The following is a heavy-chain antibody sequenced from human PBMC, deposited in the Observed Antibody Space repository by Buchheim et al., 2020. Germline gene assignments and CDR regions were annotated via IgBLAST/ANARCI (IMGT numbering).Heavy chain of an antibody. CDR3: ARGRGTYYFDF. V-gene: IGHV3-74*01. CDR2: INSDGSST. J-gene: IGHJ4*02. CDR1: GFTFSSXW. Sequence: EVQLVESGGGLVQPGGSLRLSCAASGFTFSSXWMHWVRQAPGKGLVWVSRINSDGSSTNYADSVKGRFXISRYKAQEPVPLQMNSLRAEDTAVYYCARGRGTYYFDFWGQGTL. D-gene: IGHD1-26*01.